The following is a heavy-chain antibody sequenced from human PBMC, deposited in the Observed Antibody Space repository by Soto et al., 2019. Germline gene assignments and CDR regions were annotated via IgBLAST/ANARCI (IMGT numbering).Heavy chain of an antibody. CDR1: GGSISSSSYY. Sequence: SETLSLTCTVSGGSISSSSYYWGWIRQPPGKGLEWIGSIYYSGSTYYNPSLKIRVTISGDTSKNQFSLKLSSVTAADTAVYYCARDGYYDSSGYFDYWGQGTLVTVSS. D-gene: IGHD3-22*01. CDR3: ARDGYYDSSGYFDY. J-gene: IGHJ4*02. V-gene: IGHV4-39*07. CDR2: IYYSGST.